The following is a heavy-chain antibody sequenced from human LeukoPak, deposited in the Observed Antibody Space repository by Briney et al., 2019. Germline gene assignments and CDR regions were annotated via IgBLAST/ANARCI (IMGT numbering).Heavy chain of an antibody. Sequence: PGGSLRLSCAASGFTFSSYWMHWVRQAPGKGLVWVSRINGGDLSARYADSVKGRFTISSDTAKNILYLQLSSLRVEDMAVYYCTRGAGNHREDGYQYFGMDVWGQGTTVTVSS. D-gene: IGHD2-21*02. CDR1: GFTFSSYW. J-gene: IGHJ6*02. CDR3: TRGAGNHREDGYQYFGMDV. CDR2: INGGDLSA. V-gene: IGHV3-74*01.